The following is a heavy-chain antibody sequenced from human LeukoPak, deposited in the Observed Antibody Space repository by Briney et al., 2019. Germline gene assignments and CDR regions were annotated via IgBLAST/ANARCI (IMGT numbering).Heavy chain of an antibody. CDR1: GGSISSSSYY. D-gene: IGHD3-3*01. J-gene: IGHJ6*02. CDR2: IYYSGST. Sequence: PSETLSLTCTVSGGSISSSSYYWGWIRQPPGKGLEWIGSIYYSGSTYYNPSLKSRVTISVDTSKNQFSLKLSSVTAADTAVYYCARRGTLLDYYGMDVWGQGTTVTVSS. CDR3: ARRGTLLDYYGMDV. V-gene: IGHV4-39*01.